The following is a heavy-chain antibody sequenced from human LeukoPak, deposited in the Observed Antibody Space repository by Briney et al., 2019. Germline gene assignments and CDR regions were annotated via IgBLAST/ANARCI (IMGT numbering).Heavy chain of an antibody. J-gene: IGHJ4*02. CDR1: GVTVSSNY. CDR3: ARAKFSSNWCYFDY. D-gene: IGHD6-13*01. V-gene: IGHV3-53*01. Sequence: PGGSLRHSCAASGVTVSSNYMSWVRQAPGKRLEWVSVIYSGGSTKYADPVKGRFTISRDKSKNTLYLKMNRLRAEDTGVYYCARAKFSSNWCYFDYWGQGTLVTVSS. CDR2: IYSGGST.